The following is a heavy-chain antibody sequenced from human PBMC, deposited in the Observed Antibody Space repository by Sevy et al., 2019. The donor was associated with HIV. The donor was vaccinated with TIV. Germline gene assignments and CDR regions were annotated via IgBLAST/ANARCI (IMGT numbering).Heavy chain of an antibody. V-gene: IGHV3-11*01. CDR3: ARGDDSIRYFDD. CDR2: IRGNGGPI. D-gene: IGHD4-4*01. Sequence: GGSLRLSCAASGFTFSDYYMSWIRQAPGKGLEWVSYIRGNGGPIYHAISVRGQVTISRDNAKNSLYLQMNSLRAEDTAVYYCARGDDSIRYFDDWGQGTLVTVSS. CDR1: GFTFSDYY. J-gene: IGHJ4*02.